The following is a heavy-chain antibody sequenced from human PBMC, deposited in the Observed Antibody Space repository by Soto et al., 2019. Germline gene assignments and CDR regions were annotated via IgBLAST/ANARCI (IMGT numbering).Heavy chain of an antibody. CDR3: ARSAVGATKSGFDS. CDR1: GDSINNGGHY. V-gene: IGHV4-31*03. D-gene: IGHD1-26*01. Sequence: QVQLHESGPGLVKPSQTLSLTCNVSGDSINNGGHYWSWIRQPPGKGLEWIGFIYYSGTTYYNPSLKSRVTIAVHTSKIQFSLKLNSVTAADNAVYYCARSAVGATKSGFDSWGQGTLVTVSS. J-gene: IGHJ4*02. CDR2: IYYSGTT.